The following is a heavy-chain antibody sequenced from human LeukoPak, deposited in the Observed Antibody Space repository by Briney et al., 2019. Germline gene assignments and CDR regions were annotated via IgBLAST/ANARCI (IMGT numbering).Heavy chain of an antibody. CDR3: ARRGVVAAKDAFDI. Sequence: SQTLSLTCAVSGGSISSGGYSWSWIRQPPGKGLEWIGYIYHSGSTYYNPSLKSRVTISVDRSKNRFSLKLSSVTAADTAVYYCARRGVVAAKDAFDIWGQGTMVTVSS. J-gene: IGHJ3*02. CDR2: IYHSGST. D-gene: IGHD2-15*01. CDR1: GGSISSGGYS. V-gene: IGHV4-30-2*01.